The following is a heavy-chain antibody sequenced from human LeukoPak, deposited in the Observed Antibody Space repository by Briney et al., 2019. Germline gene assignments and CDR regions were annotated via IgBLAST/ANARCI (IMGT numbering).Heavy chain of an antibody. CDR3: ATGYSSTTYFDY. D-gene: IGHD6-19*01. J-gene: IGHJ4*02. Sequence: PGGSLRLSCAASGITFDDYGMSWVRQAPGKGLEWVSGVSWNGGSTGYADSVKGRFTISRDNAKNSLYLQMNSLRAEDTALYYCATGYSSTTYFDYWGQGTQVTVSS. V-gene: IGHV3-20*04. CDR2: VSWNGGST. CDR1: GITFDDYG.